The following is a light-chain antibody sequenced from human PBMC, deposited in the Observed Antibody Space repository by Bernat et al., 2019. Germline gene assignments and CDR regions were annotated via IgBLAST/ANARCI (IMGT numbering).Light chain of an antibody. J-gene: IGKJ2*01. Sequence: DIQMTQSPSSLSASVGDRVTITCRASQGISKYLAWFQQKPGKAPKSLIYAASTLQSGVPSRFSGTGSGADFTFTISSLQPEDIATYYCQHYDNLPPYTFGQGTKLEIK. CDR3: QHYDNLPPYT. CDR2: AAS. CDR1: QGISKY. V-gene: IGKV1-16*01.